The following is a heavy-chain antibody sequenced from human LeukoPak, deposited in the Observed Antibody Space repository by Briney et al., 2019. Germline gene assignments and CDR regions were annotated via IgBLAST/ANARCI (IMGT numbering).Heavy chain of an antibody. D-gene: IGHD3-16*01. CDR1: GFTISNVW. Sequence: GGSLRLSCAASGFTISNVWMTWVRQAPGKGLEWVGRIQRKTDGGTTDYAAAVKGRFIISRDDSKNTLFLQMNSLKTEDTAVYYCTSTLGYWGQGTLVTVSS. CDR3: TSTLGY. CDR2: IQRKTDGGTT. V-gene: IGHV3-15*01. J-gene: IGHJ4*02.